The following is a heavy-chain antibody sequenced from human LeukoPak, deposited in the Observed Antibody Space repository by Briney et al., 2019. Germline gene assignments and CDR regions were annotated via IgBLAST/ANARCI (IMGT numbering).Heavy chain of an antibody. V-gene: IGHV3-30*04. CDR1: GFTFSSYA. CDR2: ISYDGSNK. D-gene: IGHD5-24*01. J-gene: IGHJ4*02. CDR3: ARGFGDGYNADYFDY. Sequence: PGGSLRLSCAASGFTFSSYAMHRVRQAPGKGLEWVAVISYDGSNKYYADSVKGRFTISRDNSKNTLYLQMNSLRAEDTAVYYCARGFGDGYNADYFDYWGQGTLVTVSS.